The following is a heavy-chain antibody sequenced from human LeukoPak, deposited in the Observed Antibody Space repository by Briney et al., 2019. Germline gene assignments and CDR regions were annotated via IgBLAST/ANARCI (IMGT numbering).Heavy chain of an antibody. Sequence: GGSLRLSCAASGFTFSIYAMSWVRQAPGKGLQWVSSITSNGDGTYYADSVKGRLTISRDNSENMLYLQMNSLRVEDTAVYFCAKDRPNYYGSNGHYYRRDGDYWGQGTLVTVSS. V-gene: IGHV3-23*01. CDR3: AKDRPNYYGSNGHYYRRDGDY. J-gene: IGHJ4*02. CDR1: GFTFSIYA. CDR2: ITSNGDGT. D-gene: IGHD3-22*01.